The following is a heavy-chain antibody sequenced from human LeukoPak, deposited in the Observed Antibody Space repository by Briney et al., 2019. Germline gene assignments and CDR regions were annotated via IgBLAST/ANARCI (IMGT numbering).Heavy chain of an antibody. Sequence: PGGSLRLSCAASGFTFSSYEMNWVRQAPGKGLEWVSYISSGGSTIYYADSVKGRFTISRDNAKNSLYPQMNSLRAEDTAVYYCAELGITMIGGVWGKGTTVTISS. V-gene: IGHV3-48*03. CDR1: GFTFSSYE. CDR3: AELGITMIGGV. CDR2: ISSGGSTI. D-gene: IGHD3-10*02. J-gene: IGHJ6*04.